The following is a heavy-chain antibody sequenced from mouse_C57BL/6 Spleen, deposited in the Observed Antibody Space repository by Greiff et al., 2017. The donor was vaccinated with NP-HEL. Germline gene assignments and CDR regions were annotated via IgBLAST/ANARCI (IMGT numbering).Heavy chain of an antibody. CDR3: ARIYSSLFAY. Sequence: QVHVKQPGAELVKPGASVKMSCKASGYTFTSYWITWVKQRPGQGLEWIGDIYPGSGSTNYNEKFKSKATLTVDTSSSTAYMQLSSLTSEDSAVYYCARIYSSLFAYWGQGTLVTVSA. D-gene: IGHD2-5*01. V-gene: IGHV1-55*01. J-gene: IGHJ3*01. CDR2: IYPGSGST. CDR1: GYTFTSYW.